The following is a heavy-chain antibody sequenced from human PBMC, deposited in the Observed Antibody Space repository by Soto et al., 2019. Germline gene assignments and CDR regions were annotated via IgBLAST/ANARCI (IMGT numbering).Heavy chain of an antibody. CDR3: ARQATGYYYGWFDP. Sequence: SETLSLTCTVSGGAILDSTYYGPWFRQPPGKGLEWIGTIFYSGGTFYTPSLKSRVTMSVDTSKNQFSLKLTSVTAADTAVYFCARQATGYYYGWFDPWGQGTLVT. V-gene: IGHV4-39*01. J-gene: IGHJ5*02. D-gene: IGHD3-22*01. CDR2: IFYSGGT. CDR1: GGAILDSTYY.